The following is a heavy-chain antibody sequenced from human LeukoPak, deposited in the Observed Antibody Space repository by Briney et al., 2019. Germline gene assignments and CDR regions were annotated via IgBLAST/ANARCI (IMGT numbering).Heavy chain of an antibody. J-gene: IGHJ2*01. Sequence: GGSLRLSCAASGFTFSSYCMHWVRQAPGKGLEWVAVISYDGSNKYYADSVKGRFTISRDNSKNTLYLQMNSLRAEDTAVYYCAKALSQWELSYFDLWGRGTLVTVSS. CDR3: AKALSQWELSYFDL. CDR1: GFTFSSYC. CDR2: ISYDGSNK. V-gene: IGHV3-30*18. D-gene: IGHD1-26*01.